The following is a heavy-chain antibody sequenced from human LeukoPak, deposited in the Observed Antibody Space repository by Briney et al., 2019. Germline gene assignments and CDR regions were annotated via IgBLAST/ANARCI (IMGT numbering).Heavy chain of an antibody. Sequence: TGGSLRLSCAASGFTFSSYSMNWVRQAPGKGLEWVSSISSSSSYIYYADSVKGRFTLSRDNAKNSLYLQMNSLRAEDTAVYYCARFSQLSLDVWGKGTTVTVSS. CDR2: ISSSSSYI. CDR3: ARFSQLSLDV. J-gene: IGHJ6*04. V-gene: IGHV3-21*01. D-gene: IGHD2-2*01. CDR1: GFTFSSYS.